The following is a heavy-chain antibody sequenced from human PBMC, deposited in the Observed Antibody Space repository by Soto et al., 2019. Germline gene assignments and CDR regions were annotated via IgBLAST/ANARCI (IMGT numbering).Heavy chain of an antibody. J-gene: IGHJ5*02. CDR3: ARAFRGRVRFLEWLLPNWFDP. D-gene: IGHD3-3*01. Sequence: SETLSLACTVSGGSVSSGSHYWSWIRQPPGKGLEWIGYIYYSGSTNYNPSLKSRVTISADTSKNQFSLKLSSVTAADTAVYYCARAFRGRVRFLEWLLPNWFDPWGQGTLVTVSS. CDR2: IYYSGST. CDR1: GGSVSSGSHY. V-gene: IGHV4-61*01.